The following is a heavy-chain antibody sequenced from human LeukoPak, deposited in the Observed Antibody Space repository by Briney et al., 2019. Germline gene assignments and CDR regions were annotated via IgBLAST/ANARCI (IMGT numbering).Heavy chain of an antibody. CDR3: VGGIGWQPDY. V-gene: IGHV3-7*03. D-gene: IGHD6-19*01. Sequence: GGALRLSCAASPGIPFRDYWMKWGRQAPGKGVEGVAIIRQDGREKLYLDSVKGRFTISRDNAKSSVYLQINSLRAEDTAVYYCVGGIGWQPDYWGQGTLVTVSS. CDR2: IRQDGREK. J-gene: IGHJ4*02. CDR1: PGIPFRDYW.